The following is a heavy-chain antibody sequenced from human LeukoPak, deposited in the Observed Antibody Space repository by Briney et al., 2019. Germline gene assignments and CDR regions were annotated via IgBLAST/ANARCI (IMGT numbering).Heavy chain of an antibody. D-gene: IGHD1-26*01. CDR2: TYYSGST. Sequence: SETLSLTCTVSGGSISSYYWSWIRQPPGKGLEWIEYTYYSGSTNYNPSLKSRVTISVDTSKNQFSLKLSSVTAADTAFYYCARHGTYSGSYTFDYWGQGTLVTVSS. CDR3: ARHGTYSGSYTFDY. J-gene: IGHJ4*02. V-gene: IGHV4-59*08. CDR1: GGSISSYY.